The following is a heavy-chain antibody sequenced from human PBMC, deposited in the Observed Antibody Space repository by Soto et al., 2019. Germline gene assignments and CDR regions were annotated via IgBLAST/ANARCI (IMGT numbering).Heavy chain of an antibody. V-gene: IGHV4-61*01. D-gene: IGHD3-9*01. Sequence: SETLSLTCTVSGGSVSSGSYYWSWIRQPPGKGLEWIGYIYYSGSTNYNPSLKSRVTISVDTSKNQFSLKLSSVTAADTAVYYCARGNFDWLLGNWFHPWGQGTLVTVSS. CDR3: ARGNFDWLLGNWFHP. J-gene: IGHJ5*02. CDR2: IYYSGST. CDR1: GGSVSSGSYY.